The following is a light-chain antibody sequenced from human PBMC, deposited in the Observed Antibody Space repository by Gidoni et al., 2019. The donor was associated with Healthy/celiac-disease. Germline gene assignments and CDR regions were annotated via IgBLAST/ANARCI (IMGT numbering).Light chain of an antibody. CDR2: KAS. CDR3: QQYNSYPWT. J-gene: IGKJ1*01. Sequence: DIQMTQSPSTLSASVGERVTITCRASQSISSWLAWYQQKPGKAPKLLIYKASSLESGVPSRFSGSGSGTEFTLTISSLQPDDFATDYCQQYNSYPWTFGQGTKVEIK. V-gene: IGKV1-5*03. CDR1: QSISSW.